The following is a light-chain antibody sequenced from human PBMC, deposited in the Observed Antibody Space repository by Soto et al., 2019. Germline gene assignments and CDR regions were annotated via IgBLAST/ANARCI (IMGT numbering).Light chain of an antibody. CDR2: DVS. V-gene: IGLV2-14*01. CDR3: SSQGTSSTLV. Sequence: QSALTQPASVSGSPGQSITISCTGTSSDVGYYNYVSWYQQHPGKAPNLMIYDVSNRPSGVSNRFSGSKSGNTASLTISGLLAEDEADYYCSSQGTSSTLVFGGGTKLTVL. J-gene: IGLJ2*01. CDR1: SSDVGYYNY.